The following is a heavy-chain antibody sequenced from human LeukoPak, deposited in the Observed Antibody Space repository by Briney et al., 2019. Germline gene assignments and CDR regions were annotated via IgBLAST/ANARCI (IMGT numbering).Heavy chain of an antibody. D-gene: IGHD6-13*01. CDR3: AKAHSPAGTRLGAFDY. Sequence: PGGSLRLSCAASGFTFSSYAMSWVRQAPGKGLEWVSAISGSGCSTYYADSVKGRFTISRDNSKNTLYLQMNSLRAEDTAVYYCAKAHSPAGTRLGAFDYWGQGTLVTVSS. CDR2: ISGSGCST. CDR1: GFTFSSYA. J-gene: IGHJ4*02. V-gene: IGHV3-23*01.